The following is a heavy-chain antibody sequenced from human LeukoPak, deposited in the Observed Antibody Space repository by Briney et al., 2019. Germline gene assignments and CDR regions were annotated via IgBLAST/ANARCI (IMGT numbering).Heavy chain of an antibody. Sequence: SETLSLTCTISRGSISTYCWSWIRQTPGPTLEWIGNIHYTGRTRYNPSLESRVTMSLDTPKNEFSLRLTSMTAADSAVYYCARGRPDPQNSDYWDYWGQGILVTVSS. J-gene: IGHJ4*02. CDR2: IHYTGRT. V-gene: IGHV4-59*13. D-gene: IGHD3-22*01. CDR3: ARGRPDPQNSDYWDY. CDR1: RGSISTYC.